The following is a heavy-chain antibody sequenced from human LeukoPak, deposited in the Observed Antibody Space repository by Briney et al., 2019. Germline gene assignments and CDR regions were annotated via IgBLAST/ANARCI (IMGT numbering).Heavy chain of an antibody. Sequence: GESLKISCKASDYSFSDYWIGWVRQMPGKGLEWMGIIYPGDSDTRYSPSFEGQVTISADKSNTTAYLQWSSLRASDTAMYYCARHGDSYDSPYDYWGQGTLVTVSS. J-gene: IGHJ4*02. CDR1: DYSFSDYW. V-gene: IGHV5-51*01. CDR3: ARHGDSYDSPYDY. D-gene: IGHD5-12*01. CDR2: IYPGDSDT.